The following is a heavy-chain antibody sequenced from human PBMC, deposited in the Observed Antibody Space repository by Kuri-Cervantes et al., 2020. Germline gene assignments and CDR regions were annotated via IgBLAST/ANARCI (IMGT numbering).Heavy chain of an antibody. CDR1: GFTFSWFW. D-gene: IGHD6-13*01. CDR2: IKQDGSER. J-gene: IGHJ4*02. CDR3: ARGGSSWSLYS. V-gene: IGHV3-7*01. Sequence: GGSLRLSCAASGFTFSWFWMNWVRQAPGKGLEWVANIKQDGSERYYGDSVKGRFTISRDNAENSLYLQMNSLRAEDTAVYYCARGGSSWSLYSWGQGTLVTVSS.